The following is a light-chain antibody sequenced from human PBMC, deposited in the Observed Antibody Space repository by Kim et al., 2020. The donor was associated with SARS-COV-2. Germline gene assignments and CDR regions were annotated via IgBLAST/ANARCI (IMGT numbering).Light chain of an antibody. J-gene: IGLJ2*01. CDR2: QDT. V-gene: IGLV3-1*01. Sequence: VSPGQTASITCAGDKLGDKYACWYQQRPGQSPVLVIHQDTRRPSGIPERFSGSNSGNTATLTISGTQAMDEATYYCQAWDSSTVVFGGGTQLTVL. CDR3: QAWDSSTVV. CDR1: KLGDKY.